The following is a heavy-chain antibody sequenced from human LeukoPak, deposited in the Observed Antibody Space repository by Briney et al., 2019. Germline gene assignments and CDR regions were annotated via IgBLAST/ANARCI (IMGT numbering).Heavy chain of an antibody. CDR3: ARLGHSQQLVVVGFDY. J-gene: IGHJ4*02. CDR2: IYPGDPDT. D-gene: IGHD6-13*01. V-gene: IGHV5-51*01. CDR1: GYSFTSYW. Sequence: GESLKISCKGSGYSFTSYWIGWVRQMPGKGLEWMGIIYPGDPDTRYSPSFQGQVTISADKSISTAYLQWSSLKASDTAMYYCARLGHSQQLVVVGFDYWGQGTLVTVSS.